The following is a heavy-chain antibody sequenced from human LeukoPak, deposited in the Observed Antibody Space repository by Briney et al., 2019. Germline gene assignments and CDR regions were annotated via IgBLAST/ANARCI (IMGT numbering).Heavy chain of an antibody. CDR3: ARGRIAVAGTIDY. CDR1: GFTFSNYA. D-gene: IGHD6-19*01. Sequence: PGGSLRLSCAASGFTFSNYAMHWVREAPGKGLEYVSAISSNGGSTYYANSVKGRFTISGDNSKNTLYLQMGSLRAEDMAVYYCARGRIAVAGTIDYWGQGTLVTVSS. CDR2: ISSNGGST. V-gene: IGHV3-64*01. J-gene: IGHJ4*02.